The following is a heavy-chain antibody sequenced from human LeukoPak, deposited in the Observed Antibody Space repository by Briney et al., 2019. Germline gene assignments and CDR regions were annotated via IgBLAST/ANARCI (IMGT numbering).Heavy chain of an antibody. CDR1: GYTFTGYF. CDR2: INPNSGDT. J-gene: IGHJ4*02. D-gene: IGHD3-3*01. CDR3: ARSYYDFWSGYPQAQTYYFDY. Sequence: ASVKVSCKPSGYTFTGYFMHWVRQAPGQGLEWMGWINPNSGDTNYAQKLQGRVTMTTDTSTSTAYMELRSLRADDTAVYYCARSYYDFWSGYPQAQTYYFDYWGQGTLVTVSS. V-gene: IGHV1-2*02.